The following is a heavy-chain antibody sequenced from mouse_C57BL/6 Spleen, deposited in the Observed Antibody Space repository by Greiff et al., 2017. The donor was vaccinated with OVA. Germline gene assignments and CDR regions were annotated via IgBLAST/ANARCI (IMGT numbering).Heavy chain of an antibody. CDR2: IDPETGGT. D-gene: IGHD1-1*01. J-gene: IGHJ2*01. V-gene: IGHV1-15*01. CDR3: TRERYYFDY. Sequence: VQLQESGAELVRPGASVTLSCKASGYTFTDYEMHWVKQTPVHGLEWIGAIDPETGGTAYNQKFKGKAILTADKSSRTAYMELRRQTSEDSAVYYCTRERYYFDYWGQGTTLTVSA. CDR1: GYTFTDYE.